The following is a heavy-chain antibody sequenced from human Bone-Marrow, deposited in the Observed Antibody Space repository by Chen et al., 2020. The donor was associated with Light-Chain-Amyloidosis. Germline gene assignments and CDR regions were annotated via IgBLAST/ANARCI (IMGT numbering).Heavy chain of an antibody. V-gene: IGHV4-38-2*01. CDR3: PPSSIVGATMIGMDV. Sequence: QGKRKEGGKGRGKNRETLSRTCAVSGYSISSGYYWGWIRQPPGKGLEWIGSIYHSGSTYYNPSLPLPFPFSFSPSPPPFSLPLLSFPSSSPSLSSFPPSSIVGATMIGMDVWGQGTTVTVSS. D-gene: IGHD1-26*01. CDR2: IYHSGST. CDR1: GYSISSGYY. J-gene: IGHJ6*02.